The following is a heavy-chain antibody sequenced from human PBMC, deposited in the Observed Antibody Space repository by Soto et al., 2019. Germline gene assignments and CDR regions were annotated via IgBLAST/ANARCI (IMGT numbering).Heavy chain of an antibody. Sequence: LSLSCAASGFTFRSFTMNWVRQAPGKGLEWVSTISSNSAYIYYTDALRGRFTISRDNAKNSLHLQMNSLRAEDTAVYYCTRDASRDSSARGWFDPWGPGTLVTVSS. CDR1: GFTFRSFT. D-gene: IGHD6-13*01. J-gene: IGHJ5*02. CDR3: TRDASRDSSARGWFDP. CDR2: ISSNSAYI. V-gene: IGHV3-21*01.